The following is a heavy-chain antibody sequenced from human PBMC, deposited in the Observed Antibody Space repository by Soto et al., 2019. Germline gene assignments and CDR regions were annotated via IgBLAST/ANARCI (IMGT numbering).Heavy chain of an antibody. V-gene: IGHV3-74*01. CDR2: INSDGSTT. Sequence: GGSLRLSCAASGFTLSSYWMHWVRQAPGKGLVWVSRINSDGSTTSYADSVKGRFTISRDNAKNTLDLQMNSLRVEDTAVYYCARALTGSGTYWGQGTLVTVSS. CDR3: ARALTGSGTY. J-gene: IGHJ4*02. D-gene: IGHD2-15*01. CDR1: GFTLSSYW.